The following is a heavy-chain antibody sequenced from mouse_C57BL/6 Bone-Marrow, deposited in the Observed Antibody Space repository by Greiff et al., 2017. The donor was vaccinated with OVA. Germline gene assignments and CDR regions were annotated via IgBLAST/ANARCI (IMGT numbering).Heavy chain of an antibody. CDR2: IHPNSGST. Sequence: QVQLKQPGAKLVKPGASVKLSCKASGYTFTSYWMHWVKQRPGQGLEWIVMIHPNSGSTNYNEKFKSKATLTVDKSSSTAYMQLSSLTSEDSAVYYVVGGNYFDYWGQGTTLTVSS. J-gene: IGHJ2*01. CDR3: VGGNYFDY. V-gene: IGHV1-64*01. CDR1: GYTFTSYW. D-gene: IGHD1-1*02.